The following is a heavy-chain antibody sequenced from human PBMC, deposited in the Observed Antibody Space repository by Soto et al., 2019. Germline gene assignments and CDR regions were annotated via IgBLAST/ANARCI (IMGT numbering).Heavy chain of an antibody. CDR3: GKDTGSGYYALDF. CDR2: INPSGTPS. CDR1: GFIFTNFF. Sequence: ASVKVSCKASGFIFTNFFMHWVRQAPGQGPEWMGVINPSGTPSSIAQKFQDRFTMTRETSTSTVYMQLNSLTSEDTAIYYCGKDTGSGYYALDFWGQGTMVTVSS. D-gene: IGHD3-22*01. J-gene: IGHJ3*01. V-gene: IGHV1-46*01.